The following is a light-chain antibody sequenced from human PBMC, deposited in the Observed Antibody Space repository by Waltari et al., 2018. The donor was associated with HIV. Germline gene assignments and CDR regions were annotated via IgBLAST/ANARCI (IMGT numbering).Light chain of an antibody. CDR2: DTK. V-gene: IGLV2-14*01. Sequence: LIIFDTKSRPSGIPSRFSGSKSGTTASLTISGLQADDEGHYYCSSFSTSGSVRFGGGTKLTV. CDR3: SSFSTSGSVR. J-gene: IGLJ3*02.